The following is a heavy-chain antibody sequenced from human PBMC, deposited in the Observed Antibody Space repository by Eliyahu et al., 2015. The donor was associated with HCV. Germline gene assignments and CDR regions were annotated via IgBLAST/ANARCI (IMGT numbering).Heavy chain of an antibody. CDR1: GFTFSXYW. D-gene: IGHD1-14*01. CDR2: INSDGSST. J-gene: IGHJ6*02. Sequence: EVQLVESGGGLVQPGGSLRLSCAASGFTFSXYWMHWVRQAPGKGLVWVSRINSDGSSTSYADSVKGRFTISRDNAKNTLYLQMNSLRAEDTAVYYCSRYYYYYGMDVWGQGTTVTVSS. V-gene: IGHV3-74*01. CDR3: SRYYYYYGMDV.